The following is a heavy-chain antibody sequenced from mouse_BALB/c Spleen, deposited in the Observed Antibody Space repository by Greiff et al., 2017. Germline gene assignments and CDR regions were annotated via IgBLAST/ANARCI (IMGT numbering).Heavy chain of an antibody. CDR2: INPSTGYT. CDR1: GYTFTSYW. Sequence: VQLQQSGAELAKPGASVKMSCKASGYTFTSYWMHWVKQRPGQGLEWIGYINPSTGYTEYNQKFKDKATLTADKSSSTAYMQLSSLTSEDSAVYYCARLLGPMDYWGQGTSVTVSS. CDR3: ARLLGPMDY. J-gene: IGHJ4*01. V-gene: IGHV1-7*01. D-gene: IGHD3-3*01.